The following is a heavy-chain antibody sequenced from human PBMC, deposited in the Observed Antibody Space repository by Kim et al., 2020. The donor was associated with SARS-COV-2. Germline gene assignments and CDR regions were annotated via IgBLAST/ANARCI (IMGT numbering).Heavy chain of an antibody. CDR1: GGSFSGYY. J-gene: IGHJ6*02. Sequence: SETLSLTCAVYGGSFSGYYWSWIRQPPGKGLEWIGEINHSGSTNYNPSLKSRVTISVDTSKNQFSLKLSSVTAADTAVYYCARDPIAAAGEGDYGMDVWGQGTTVTVSS. CDR3: ARDPIAAAGEGDYGMDV. CDR2: INHSGST. D-gene: IGHD6-13*01. V-gene: IGHV4-34*01.